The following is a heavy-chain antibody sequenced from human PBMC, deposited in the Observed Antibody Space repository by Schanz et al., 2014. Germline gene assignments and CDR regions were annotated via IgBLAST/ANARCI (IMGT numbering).Heavy chain of an antibody. V-gene: IGHV4-34*01. CDR2: IHHSGST. Sequence: QVQLQQWGAGLLKPSETLSLTCAVYGGSFSGYYWTWIRQPPGKGLEWIGEIHHSGSTNYNPSLKSRVTISMDTSKTQFSLKLSSVTAADTAVYYCARVRPGFAIDPWGQGTLVTVSS. CDR3: ARVRPGFAIDP. J-gene: IGHJ5*02. D-gene: IGHD6-25*01. CDR1: GGSFSGYY.